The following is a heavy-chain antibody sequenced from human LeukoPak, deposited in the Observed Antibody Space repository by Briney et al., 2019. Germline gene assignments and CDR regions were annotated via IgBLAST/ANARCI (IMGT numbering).Heavy chain of an antibody. CDR1: GASVSSSH. D-gene: IGHD5-24*01. CDR2: LSYTGKT. V-gene: IGHV4-59*02. Sequence: SETPSLTCLVSGASVSSSHWNWIRQLPGKGLEWIGCLSYTGKTDYNPSLTSRVTISLDTSKNQVSLKLKSLTAADTAVYYCSEGYFEPFDHWGQGISVTVSS. CDR3: SEGYFEPFDH. J-gene: IGHJ4*02.